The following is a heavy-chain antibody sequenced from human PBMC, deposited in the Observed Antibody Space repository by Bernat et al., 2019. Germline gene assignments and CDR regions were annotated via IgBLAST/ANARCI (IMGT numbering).Heavy chain of an antibody. J-gene: IGHJ6*01. CDR1: GYTFTGYY. V-gene: IGHV1-2*04. Sequence: QVQLVQSGAEVKKPGASVKVSCKASGYTFTGYYMHWVRQAPGQGLEWMGWINPNSGGTNYAQKFQGWVTMTRDTSISTAYMELSRLRSDDTAVYYCAREEGIAVAGIFNYYYGMDVWGQGATVTLSS. CDR2: INPNSGGT. D-gene: IGHD6-19*01. CDR3: AREEGIAVAGIFNYYYGMDV.